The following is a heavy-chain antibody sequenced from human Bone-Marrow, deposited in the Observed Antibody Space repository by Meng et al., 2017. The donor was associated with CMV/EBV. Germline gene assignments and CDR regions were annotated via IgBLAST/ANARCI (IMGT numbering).Heavy chain of an antibody. CDR2: IYYSGST. V-gene: IGHV4-59*01. CDR3: ARLSGEAAMPFDY. D-gene: IGHD2-2*01. J-gene: IGHJ4*02. Sequence: SETLSLTCTVSGGSISSYYWSWIRQPLGKGLEWIGYIYYSGSTNYNPSLKSRVTISVDTSKNQFSLKLSSVTAADTAVYYCARLSGEAAMPFDYWGQGTLVTVSS. CDR1: GGSISSYY.